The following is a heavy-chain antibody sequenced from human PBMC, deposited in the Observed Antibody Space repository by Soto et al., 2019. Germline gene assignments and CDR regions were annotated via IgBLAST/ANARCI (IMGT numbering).Heavy chain of an antibody. D-gene: IGHD2-15*01. CDR1: GGSISSDGYY. CDR2: IYYSGGT. CDR3: ARDDCSGDTCFIDY. Sequence: SETLSLTCTVSGGSISSDGYYWTWIRQHPGTGLEWIGYIYYSGGTYYNPSLESRVAMSVDGSKNQFSLTLSSVTAADTAVYYCARDDCSGDTCFIDYWGQGTLVTVSS. V-gene: IGHV4-31*03. J-gene: IGHJ4*02.